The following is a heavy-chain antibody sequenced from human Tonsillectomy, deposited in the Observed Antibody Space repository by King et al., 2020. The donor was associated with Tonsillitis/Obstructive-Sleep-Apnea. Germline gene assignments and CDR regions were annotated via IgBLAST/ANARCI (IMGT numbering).Heavy chain of an antibody. CDR2: ISRDGSSK. J-gene: IGHJ6*03. V-gene: IGHV3-30*03. D-gene: IGHD2/OR15-2a*01. CDR3: ARERRMKYYMDV. CDR1: GFTFSEYG. Sequence: HLEESGGGVVQPGRSLRLSCAASGFTFSEYGMYWVRQAPGKGLDWVAAISRDGSSKFYSDSVRGRFAISRDNSKSTLYLQLNSVTAGDTALYYCARERRMKYYMDVWGKGTTVIVSS.